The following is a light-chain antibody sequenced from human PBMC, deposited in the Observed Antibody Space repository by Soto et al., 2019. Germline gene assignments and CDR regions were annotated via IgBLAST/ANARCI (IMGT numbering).Light chain of an antibody. CDR3: HQYDSPPLT. CDR1: QSVSSNY. Sequence: EIVLTQSPGTLSLSPGERATLSCRASQSVSSNYLAWYQQKPGQAPRLLIYGASSRATGIPDRFSGSGSGTDFTLTISRLAPEDFAVYYCHQYDSPPLTFGGGTKVEI. V-gene: IGKV3-20*01. CDR2: GAS. J-gene: IGKJ4*01.